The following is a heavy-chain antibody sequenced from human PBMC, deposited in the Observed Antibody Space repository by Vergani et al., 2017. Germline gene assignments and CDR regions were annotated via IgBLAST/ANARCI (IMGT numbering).Heavy chain of an antibody. J-gene: IGHJ6*02. Sequence: QVQLQESGPGLVKPSETLSLTCTVSGGSISSYYWSWIRQPPGKGQEWIGYIYYSGSTNYNPSLKSRVTISVDTSKNQFSLKLSSVTAADTAVYYCARGLVDIVVVPAAIAHYYYGMDVWGQGTTVTVSS. CDR3: ARGLVDIVVVPAAIAHYYYGMDV. V-gene: IGHV4-59*12. CDR1: GGSISSYY. CDR2: IYYSGST. D-gene: IGHD2-2*01.